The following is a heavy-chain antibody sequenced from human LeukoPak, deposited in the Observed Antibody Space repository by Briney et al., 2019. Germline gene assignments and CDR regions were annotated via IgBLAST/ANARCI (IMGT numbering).Heavy chain of an antibody. V-gene: IGHV4-34*01. D-gene: IGHD6-19*01. CDR2: INHNGST. Sequence: SETLSLTCAVYGGSFSGYYWSWIRQPPGKGLEWIGEINHNGSTNYSPSLNSRVTISVDTSKNQFSLKLSSVTAADTAVYYCARGRGQGDSGWSFDYWSQETLVTVSS. J-gene: IGHJ4*02. CDR1: GGSFSGYY. CDR3: ARGRGQGDSGWSFDY.